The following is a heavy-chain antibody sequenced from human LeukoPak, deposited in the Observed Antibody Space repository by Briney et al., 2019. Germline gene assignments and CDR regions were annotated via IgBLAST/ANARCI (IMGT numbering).Heavy chain of an antibody. V-gene: IGHV1-46*03. J-gene: IGHJ4*02. D-gene: IGHD2-2*01. CDR3: ARRGGCISTSCNLDY. CDR1: GYTFTSYY. Sequence: EASVKVSCKTSGYTFTSYYMHWMRQAPGQGLGWVGMINPNGGGTSSAQKFQGRVTMTRDTSTSTVYMDLSSLRSEDTAIYYCARRGGCISTSCNLDYWGQGTLVTVSS. CDR2: INPNGGGT.